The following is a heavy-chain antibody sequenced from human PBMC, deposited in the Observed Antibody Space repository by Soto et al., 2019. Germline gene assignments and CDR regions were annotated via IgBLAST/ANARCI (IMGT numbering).Heavy chain of an antibody. Sequence: QTPALTCAISGDSVSSNNAAWNWIRQSPSRGPEWLGRTYYRSKWYNDYAVSVKSRITINPDTSKNQFSLQLNSVTPEDTAVYYCARSSDSSSSFYYYYYMDVWGKGTTVTVSS. D-gene: IGHD6-6*01. CDR1: GDSVSSNNAA. CDR2: TYYRSKWYN. J-gene: IGHJ6*03. V-gene: IGHV6-1*01. CDR3: ARSSDSSSSFYYYYYMDV.